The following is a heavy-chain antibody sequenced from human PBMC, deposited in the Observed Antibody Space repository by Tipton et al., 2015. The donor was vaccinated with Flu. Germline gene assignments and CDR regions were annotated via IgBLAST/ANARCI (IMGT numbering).Heavy chain of an antibody. CDR2: INPTGGST. CDR1: GYTFSNYY. V-gene: IGHV1-46*01. CDR3: AGPLHRDGHNLGY. J-gene: IGHJ4*02. D-gene: IGHD5-24*01. Sequence: QLVQSGAEVKKPGASVKVSCKASGYTFSNYYVHWVRQAPGQGLEWMGQINPTGGSTIYAQKFQGRVTMTSDTSTSTVYMELSSLRSEDTAVYYCAGPLHRDGHNLGYWGQGTLVTVSS.